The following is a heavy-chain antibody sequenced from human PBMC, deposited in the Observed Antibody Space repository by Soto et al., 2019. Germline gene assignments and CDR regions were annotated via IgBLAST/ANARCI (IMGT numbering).Heavy chain of an antibody. J-gene: IGHJ4*02. Sequence: QVQLVQSGAEVKKPGASVKVSCKASGYTFTSYAMHWVRQAPGQRLEWMGWINAGNGNTKYSQKFQGRVTITRDTSASTAYMELSSLRSEDTAVYYCAGWPIVVPAAITGGWGQGTLVTVSS. CDR2: INAGNGNT. D-gene: IGHD2-2*01. CDR1: GYTFTSYA. V-gene: IGHV1-3*01. CDR3: AGWPIVVPAAITGG.